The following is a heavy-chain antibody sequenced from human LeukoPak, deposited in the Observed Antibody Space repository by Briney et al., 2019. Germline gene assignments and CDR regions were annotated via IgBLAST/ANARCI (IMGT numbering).Heavy chain of an antibody. CDR3: ASNYGSGSYYIFGY. CDR1: GGSISSYY. V-gene: IGHV4-59*01. D-gene: IGHD3-10*01. J-gene: IGHJ4*02. Sequence: PSETLSLTCTVSGGSISSYYWSWIRQPPGKGLEWIGYIYYSGSTNYNPSLKSRVTISVDTSKNQFSLELSSVTAADTAVYYCASNYGSGSYYIFGYWGQGTLVTVSS. CDR2: IYYSGST.